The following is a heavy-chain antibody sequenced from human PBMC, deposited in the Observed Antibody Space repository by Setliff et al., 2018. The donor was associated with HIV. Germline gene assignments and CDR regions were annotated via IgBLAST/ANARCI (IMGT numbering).Heavy chain of an antibody. CDR1: GGSVSSDGYY. CDR2: VSYSGST. D-gene: IGHD3-22*01. V-gene: IGHV4-61*08. J-gene: IGHJ4*02. Sequence: PSETLSLTCTVSGGSVSSDGYYWSWIRQPPGTGLEWIGFVSYSGSTKYNPSLKSRVTMSVDTSRNELSLRLSSVTAADTAVYYCARAPDDYYDSSGAFDYWGQGTLVTVSS. CDR3: ARAPDDYYDSSGAFDY.